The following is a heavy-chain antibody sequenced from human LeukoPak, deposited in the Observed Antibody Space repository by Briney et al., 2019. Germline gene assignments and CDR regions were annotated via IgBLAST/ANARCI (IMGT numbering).Heavy chain of an antibody. CDR2: IYYSGST. J-gene: IGHJ3*02. V-gene: IGHV4-38-2*01. CDR3: AHPEHDAFDI. D-gene: IGHD1-14*01. CDR1: GYSISSGYY. Sequence: SETLSLTCAVSGYSISSGYYWGWIRQPPGKGLEWIGSIYYSGSTYYNPSLKSRVTISVDTSKNQFSLKLSSVTAADTAVYYCAHPEHDAFDIWGQGTMVTVSS.